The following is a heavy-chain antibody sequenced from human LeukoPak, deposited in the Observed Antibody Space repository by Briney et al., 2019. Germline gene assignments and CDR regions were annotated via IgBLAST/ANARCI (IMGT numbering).Heavy chain of an antibody. CDR2: IWYDGSNK. D-gene: IGHD4-17*01. V-gene: IGHV3-33*08. Sequence: GGSLRLSCAASGFAFTGYGMHWVRQAPGKGLEWVAVIWYDGSNKYYADSVKGRFTISRDNSKNTLYLQMNSLRAEDTAVYYCARWMTTVTTYNWFDPWGQGTLVTVSS. J-gene: IGHJ5*02. CDR1: GFAFTGYG. CDR3: ARWMTTVTTYNWFDP.